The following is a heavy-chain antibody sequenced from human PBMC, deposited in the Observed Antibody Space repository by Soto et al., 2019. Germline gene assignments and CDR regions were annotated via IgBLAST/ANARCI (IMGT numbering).Heavy chain of an antibody. V-gene: IGHV3-30*18. CDR1: GIPFSSFG. Sequence: QVHLVESGGGVVQPGRSLRLSSAAAGIPFSSFGMHWVRQGPGKGLEWVAGISHTGSNQYYSDSVKGRFTISKDNSKNTLYLQMDSLRPEDTAVDYCAKDFVTSPLPWGQGTLVNVSS. CDR3: AKDFVTSPLP. CDR2: ISHTGSNQ. J-gene: IGHJ5*02. D-gene: IGHD2-21*01.